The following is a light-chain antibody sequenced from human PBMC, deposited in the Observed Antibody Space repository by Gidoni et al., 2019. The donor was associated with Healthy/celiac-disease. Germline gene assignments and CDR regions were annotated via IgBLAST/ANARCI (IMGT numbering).Light chain of an antibody. CDR1: SSNIGAGYD. J-gene: IGLJ2*01. V-gene: IGLV1-40*01. CDR3: QSYDSSLSGNVV. CDR2: GNS. Sequence: QSVLTHPPSMSGAPGQRVTISCTGISSNIGAGYDVHWYQQLPGTAPKLLIYGNSNRPTGVPDRFSGSKSGTSASLAITGLQAEDEADYYCQSYDSSLSGNVVFGGGTKLTVL.